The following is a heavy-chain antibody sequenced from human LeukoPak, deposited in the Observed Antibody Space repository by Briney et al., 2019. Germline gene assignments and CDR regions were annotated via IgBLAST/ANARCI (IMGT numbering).Heavy chain of an antibody. Sequence: PGGSLRLSCTASGFTFENYAISWVRQAPGKGLEWVGFIRSSGHGGTTEYAASVKDRFSLSREDSKSIAYLDMNSLNTEDTAVYYCARVRAYSSGYGDYWGQGTLVTVSS. CDR1: GFTFENYA. V-gene: IGHV3-49*04. D-gene: IGHD5-18*01. CDR3: ARVRAYSSGYGDY. CDR2: IRSSGHGGTT. J-gene: IGHJ4*02.